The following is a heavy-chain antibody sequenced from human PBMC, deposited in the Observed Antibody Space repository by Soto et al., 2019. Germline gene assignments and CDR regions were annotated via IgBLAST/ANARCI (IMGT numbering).Heavy chain of an antibody. CDR3: ASGWRVDAFDI. Sequence: EVQLVESGGGLVQPGGSLILSCAASGFTVSSNYMSWVRQAPGKGLEWVSVIYSGGSTYYADSVKGRFTISRHNSKNTLYFQMNSLRAEDTAVYYCASGWRVDAFDIWGQGTMVTVSS. V-gene: IGHV3-53*04. CDR1: GFTVSSNY. J-gene: IGHJ3*02. D-gene: IGHD3-3*01. CDR2: IYSGGST.